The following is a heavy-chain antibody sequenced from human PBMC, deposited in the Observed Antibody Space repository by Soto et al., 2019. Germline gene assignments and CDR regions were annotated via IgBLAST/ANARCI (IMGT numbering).Heavy chain of an antibody. Sequence: GGSLRLSCAASGFTVSSNYMSWVRQAPGKGLEWVSVIYSGGSTYYADSVKGRFTISRDNSKNTLYLQMNSLRAEDTAVYYCARSSSGSAFDIWGQGTMVTVSS. J-gene: IGHJ3*02. CDR3: ARSSSGSAFDI. V-gene: IGHV3-66*01. D-gene: IGHD6-19*01. CDR1: GFTVSSNY. CDR2: IYSGGST.